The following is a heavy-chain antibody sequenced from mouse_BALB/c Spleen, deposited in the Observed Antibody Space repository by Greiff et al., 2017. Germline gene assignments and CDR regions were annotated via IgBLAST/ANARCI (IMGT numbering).Heavy chain of an antibody. CDR1: GYSITSDYA. V-gene: IGHV3-2*02. J-gene: IGHJ4*01. D-gene: IGHD2-2*01. Sequence: EVKLMESGPGLVKPSQSLSLTCTVTGYSITSDYAWNWIRQFPGNKLEWMGYISYSGSTSYNPSLKSRISITRDTSKNQFFLQLNSVTTEDTATYYCARWLRRTNYAMDYWGQGTSVTVSS. CDR3: ARWLRRTNYAMDY. CDR2: ISYSGST.